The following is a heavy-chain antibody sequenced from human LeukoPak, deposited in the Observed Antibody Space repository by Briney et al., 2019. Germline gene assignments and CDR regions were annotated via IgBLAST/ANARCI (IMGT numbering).Heavy chain of an antibody. D-gene: IGHD1-26*01. V-gene: IGHV3-66*01. CDR1: GFTVSSNY. Sequence: GGSLRLSCAASGFTVSSNYMSWVRQAPGKGLEWVSVIYSGGSTYYADSVKGRSTISRDNSKNTLYLQMNSLRAEDTAVYYCAREEDELLPSDYWGQGTLVTVSS. CDR3: AREEDELLPSDY. J-gene: IGHJ4*02. CDR2: IYSGGST.